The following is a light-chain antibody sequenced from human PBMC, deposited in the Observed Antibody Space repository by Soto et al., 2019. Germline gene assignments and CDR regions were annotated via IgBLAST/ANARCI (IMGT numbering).Light chain of an antibody. CDR1: SSDIGDYNR. CDR3: ASYTTTITRFV. V-gene: IGLV2-18*02. J-gene: IGLJ1*01. CDR2: EVS. Sequence: QSALTQPPSVSGSPGQSVTIPCTGTSSDIGDYNRVSWYQQAPGTAPKVMIYEVSNRPSGVPDRFSGSKSGNTASLTISGLQAEDEASYYCASYTTTITRFVFGTGTKLTVL.